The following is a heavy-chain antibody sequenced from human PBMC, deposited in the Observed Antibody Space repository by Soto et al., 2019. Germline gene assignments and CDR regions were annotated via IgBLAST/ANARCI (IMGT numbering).Heavy chain of an antibody. CDR2: ISAYNGNT. CDR3: ARDPGVVSVVTETDAFDI. D-gene: IGHD2-21*02. V-gene: IGHV1-18*01. J-gene: IGHJ3*02. CDR1: GYTFTSYG. Sequence: ASVKVSCKASGYTFTSYGISWVRQAPGQGLEWMGWISAYNGNTNYAQKLQGRVTMTTDTSTSTAYMELRSLRSDDTAVYYCARDPGVVSVVTETDAFDIWGQGTLVTVSS.